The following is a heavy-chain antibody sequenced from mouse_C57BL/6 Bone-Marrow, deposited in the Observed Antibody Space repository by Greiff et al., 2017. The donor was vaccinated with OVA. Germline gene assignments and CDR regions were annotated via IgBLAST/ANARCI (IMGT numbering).Heavy chain of an antibody. CDR2: IYPGDGDT. V-gene: IGHV1-82*01. CDR1: GYAFSSSW. J-gene: IGHJ2*01. CDR3: ARSGTTVVEFDY. Sequence: QVQLQQSGPELVKPGASVKISCKASGYAFSSSWMNWVKQRPGKGLEWIGRIYPGDGDTTYNGKFKGKATLTADKSSSTAYMQLSSLTSEDSAVYFCARSGTTVVEFDYWGQGTTLTVSS. D-gene: IGHD1-1*01.